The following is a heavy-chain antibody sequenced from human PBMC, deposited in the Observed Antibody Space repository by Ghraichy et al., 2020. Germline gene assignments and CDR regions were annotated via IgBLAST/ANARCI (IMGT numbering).Heavy chain of an antibody. D-gene: IGHD6-13*01. V-gene: IGHV3-30*04. J-gene: IGHJ4*02. CDR2: ISYDGSNK. CDR3: ARDPTIKKMQQLDRYNRRVSY. CDR1: GFTFSSYA. Sequence: GGSLRLSCAASGFTFSSYAMHWVRQAPGKGLEWVAVISYDGSNKYYADSVKGRFTISRDNSKNTLYLQMNSLRAEDTAVYYCARDPTIKKMQQLDRYNRRVSYWGQGTLVTVSS.